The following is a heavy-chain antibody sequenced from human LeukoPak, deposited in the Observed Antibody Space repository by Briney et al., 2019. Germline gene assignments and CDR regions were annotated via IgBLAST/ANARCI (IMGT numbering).Heavy chain of an antibody. CDR1: GFTFSSYG. Sequence: GGSLRLSCAASGFTFSSYGMHWVRQAPGKGLEWVAAISYDGSNKFYADSVKGRFTISRDNSKNSLYLRMNSLRAEDTAVYYCASSYYYDSSSYYYQFDYWGQGILVTVSS. V-gene: IGHV3-30*03. CDR3: ASSYYYDSSSYYYQFDY. J-gene: IGHJ4*02. CDR2: ISYDGSNK. D-gene: IGHD3-22*01.